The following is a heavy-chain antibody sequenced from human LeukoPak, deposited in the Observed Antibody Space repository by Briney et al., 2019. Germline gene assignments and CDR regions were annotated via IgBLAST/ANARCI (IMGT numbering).Heavy chain of an antibody. CDR2: IKQDGSDK. J-gene: IGHJ4*02. CDR3: ARWSGSYY. CDR1: GFTFSTYW. D-gene: IGHD1-26*01. V-gene: IGHV3-7*05. Sequence: GGSLRLSCAASGFTFSTYWISWVRQAPGKGLEWVADIKQDGSDKYYVDSVRGRFTISRDNAKNSLFLQMNSLRAEDTAVYYCARWSGSYYWGQGTLVTVSS.